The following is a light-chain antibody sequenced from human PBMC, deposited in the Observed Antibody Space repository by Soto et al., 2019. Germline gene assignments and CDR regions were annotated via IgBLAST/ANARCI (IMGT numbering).Light chain of an antibody. Sequence: DVGMTQSPLSLPVTLGQPASISCTSSQSLLYSNGNTYLHWFLQRPGQSPRRLIYKVSNRDSGVPDRFSGSGSGTDFTLRINRVEAEDVGVYYCLQGTHWPPTFGQGTKVEIE. CDR1: QSLLYSNGNTY. J-gene: IGKJ1*01. CDR3: LQGTHWPPT. V-gene: IGKV2-30*01. CDR2: KVS.